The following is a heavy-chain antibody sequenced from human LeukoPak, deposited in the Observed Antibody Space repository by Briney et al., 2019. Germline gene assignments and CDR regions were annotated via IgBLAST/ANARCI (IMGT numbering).Heavy chain of an antibody. Sequence: GGSLRLSCAASGFTFSSYSMNWVRQAPGKGLEWVSSISSSSSYIYYADSVKGRFTISRDNAKNSLYLQMNSLRAEDTAVYYCAREGGCDLLPVDAFDIWGQGTMVTVSS. D-gene: IGHD2-21*02. CDR2: ISSSSSYI. V-gene: IGHV3-21*01. CDR3: AREGGCDLLPVDAFDI. CDR1: GFTFSSYS. J-gene: IGHJ3*02.